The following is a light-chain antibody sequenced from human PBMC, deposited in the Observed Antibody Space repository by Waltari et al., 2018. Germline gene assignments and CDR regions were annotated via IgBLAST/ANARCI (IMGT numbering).Light chain of an antibody. CDR1: QTVLHSSSNKNY. J-gene: IGKJ4*01. CDR2: WAS. CDR3: QQYLSSPPT. Sequence: DIVLTQSPDSLAVSLGERATINCKSSQTVLHSSSNKNYLAWYQQTPGQPPKLLIYWASTRESGVPDRFSGSGSGTDFTLTITSLQTEDAAVYHCQQYLSSPPTFGGGTKVEIK. V-gene: IGKV4-1*01.